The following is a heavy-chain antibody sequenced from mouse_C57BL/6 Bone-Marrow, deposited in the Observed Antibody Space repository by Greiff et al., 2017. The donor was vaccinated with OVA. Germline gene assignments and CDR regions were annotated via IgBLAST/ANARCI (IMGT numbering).Heavy chain of an antibody. D-gene: IGHD1-1*01. Sequence: VQVVESGAELVKPGASVKMSCKASGYTFTSYWITWVKQRPGQGLEWIGDIYPGSGSTNYNEKFKSKATLTVDTSSSTAYMQLSSLTSEDSAVYYGARSPYYGSSYRFAYWGQGTLVTVSA. CDR1: GYTFTSYW. CDR3: ARSPYYGSSYRFAY. V-gene: IGHV1-55*01. J-gene: IGHJ3*01. CDR2: IYPGSGST.